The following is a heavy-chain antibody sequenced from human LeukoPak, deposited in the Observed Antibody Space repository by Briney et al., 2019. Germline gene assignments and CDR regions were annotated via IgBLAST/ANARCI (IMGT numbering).Heavy chain of an antibody. D-gene: IGHD6-13*01. V-gene: IGHV1-18*01. J-gene: IGHJ4*02. Sequence: ASVKVSCKASRYTFTSYGISWVRQAPGQGLEWMGWISAHNGNTNYTQKFQGRVTMTTDTSTSTAYMELRSLRSDDTAVYYCAKDRAYSSPWYAGDYWGQGTLVTVSS. CDR1: RYTFTSYG. CDR2: ISAHNGNT. CDR3: AKDRAYSSPWYAGDY.